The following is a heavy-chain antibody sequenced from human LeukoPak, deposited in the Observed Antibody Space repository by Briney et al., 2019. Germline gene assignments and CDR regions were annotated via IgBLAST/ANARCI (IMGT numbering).Heavy chain of an antibody. V-gene: IGHV3-9*01. Sequence: GGSLRPSCAASGFTFDDYAMHWVRQAPGKGLEWVSGISWNSGSIGYADSVKGRFTISRDNAKNSLYLQMNSLRAEDTALYYCAKDRTWELERQGAFDIWGQGTMVTVSS. J-gene: IGHJ3*02. D-gene: IGHD1-1*01. CDR2: ISWNSGSI. CDR1: GFTFDDYA. CDR3: AKDRTWELERQGAFDI.